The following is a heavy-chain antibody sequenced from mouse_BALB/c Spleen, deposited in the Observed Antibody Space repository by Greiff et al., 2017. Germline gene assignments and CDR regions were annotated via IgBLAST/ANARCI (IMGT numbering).Heavy chain of an antibody. Sequence: EVKLMESGGGLVQPGGSRKLSCAASGFTFSSFGMHWVRQAPEKGLEWVAYISSGSSTIYYADTVKGRFTISRDNPKNTLFLQMTSLRSEDTAMYYCARSGGNYPYYAMDYWGQGTSVTVSS. CDR2: ISSGSSTI. D-gene: IGHD2-1*01. CDR1: GFTFSSFG. CDR3: ARSGGNYPYYAMDY. V-gene: IGHV5-17*02. J-gene: IGHJ4*01.